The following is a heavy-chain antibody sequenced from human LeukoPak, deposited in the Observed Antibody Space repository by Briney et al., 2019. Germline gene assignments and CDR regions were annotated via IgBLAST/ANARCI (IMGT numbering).Heavy chain of an antibody. J-gene: IGHJ6*03. V-gene: IGHV1-8*01. Sequence: ASVKVSCKASGYSFTSHYMHWVRQAPGQGLEWMGWMNPNSGNTGYAQKFQGRVTMTRNTSISTAYMELSSLRSEDTAVYYCARTSGYSSSWQTFYYYYYYMDVWGKGTTVTVSS. CDR1: GYSFTSHY. CDR3: ARTSGYSSSWQTFYYYYYYMDV. CDR2: MNPNSGNT. D-gene: IGHD6-13*01.